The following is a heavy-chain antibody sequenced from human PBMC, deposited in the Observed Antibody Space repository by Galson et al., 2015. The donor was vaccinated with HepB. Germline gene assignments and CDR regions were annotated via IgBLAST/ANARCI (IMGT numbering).Heavy chain of an antibody. J-gene: IGHJ6*03. CDR3: AREAYGSGFLYMDV. Sequence: SLRLSCAASGFTFSSYAMHWVRQAPGKGLEWVAVISYDGSNKYYADSVKGRFTISRDNSKNTLYLQMNSLRAEDTAVYYCAREAYGSGFLYMDVWGKGTTVTVSS. V-gene: IGHV3-30-3*01. CDR1: GFTFSSYA. CDR2: ISYDGSNK. D-gene: IGHD3-10*01.